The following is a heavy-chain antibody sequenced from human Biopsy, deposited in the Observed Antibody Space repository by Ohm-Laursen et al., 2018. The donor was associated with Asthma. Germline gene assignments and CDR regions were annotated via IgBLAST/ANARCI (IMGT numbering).Heavy chain of an antibody. CDR3: AKRRGYSGHDNDY. J-gene: IGHJ4*02. Sequence: SSLRLSCSASGFMFRSFGMHWVRQAPGKGLEWVAVMSYDGNHKFYEDSVKGRFTISRDNSKNTLYLQMNSLRTEDTAVYYCAKRRGYSGHDNDYWGQGTLVIVSS. CDR2: MSYDGNHK. CDR1: GFMFRSFG. D-gene: IGHD5-12*01. V-gene: IGHV3-30*18.